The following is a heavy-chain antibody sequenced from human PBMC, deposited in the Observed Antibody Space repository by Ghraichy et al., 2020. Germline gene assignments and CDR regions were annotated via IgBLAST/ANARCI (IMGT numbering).Heavy chain of an antibody. CDR1: GFTFSNAW. CDR2: MKKKTDGGAT. J-gene: IGHJ4*02. Sequence: GGSLRLSCAASGFTFSNAWMSWVRQAPGKGLEWVGRMKKKTDGGATDYAAPVKGRFTISRDDSKNTLYLQMDSLETEDTAVYYCTTEGRDSSGWWGFYDYWGQGTLVTVSS. V-gene: IGHV3-15*01. D-gene: IGHD3-22*01. CDR3: TTEGRDSSGWWGFYDY.